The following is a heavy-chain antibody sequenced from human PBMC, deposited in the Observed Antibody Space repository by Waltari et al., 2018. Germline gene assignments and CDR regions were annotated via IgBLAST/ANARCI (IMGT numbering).Heavy chain of an antibody. CDR3: AAARYDILTGPVY. CDR2: IIPIFGTA. CDR1: GGTFSSYA. D-gene: IGHD3-9*01. V-gene: IGHV1-69*08. J-gene: IGHJ4*02. Sequence: QVPLVQSGAEVKKPGSSVKVSCKASGGTFSSYAISWVRQAPGQGLEWMGRIIPIFGTANYEKKFQGRFRITEDKYTSTAYMELSSLRHEDTAVYYCAAARYDILTGPVYWGQGTLVTVSS.